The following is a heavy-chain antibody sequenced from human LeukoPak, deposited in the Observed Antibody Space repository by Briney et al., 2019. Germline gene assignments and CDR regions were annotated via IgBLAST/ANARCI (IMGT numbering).Heavy chain of an antibody. J-gene: IGHJ4*02. CDR1: GGSISSGDYY. CDR2: IYYSGST. CDR3: ARVEIVGAPGLFFFDY. Sequence: SETLSLTCTVSGGSISSGDYYWSWIRQPPGKGLEWIGYIYYSGSTYYNPSLKSRVTISVDTSKNQFSLKLSSVTAADTAVYYCARVEIVGAPGLFFFDYWGQGTLVTVSS. D-gene: IGHD1-26*01. V-gene: IGHV4-30-4*08.